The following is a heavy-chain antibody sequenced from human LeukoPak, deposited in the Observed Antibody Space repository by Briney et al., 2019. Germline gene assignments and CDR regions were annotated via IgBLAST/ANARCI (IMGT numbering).Heavy chain of an antibody. D-gene: IGHD6-19*01. J-gene: IGHJ5*01. Sequence: PSETLSLTCAVSGYSISSGYYWGWIRQPPGEGLEWIGSNYQSGSTYYNLSLKSRVTISVDTSKNQFSLKLSSVTAADTAVYYCPRRPRGGSSGWFDSWGQGTLVTVSS. CDR1: GYSISSGYY. CDR3: PRRPRGGSSGWFDS. CDR2: NYQSGST. V-gene: IGHV4-38-2*01.